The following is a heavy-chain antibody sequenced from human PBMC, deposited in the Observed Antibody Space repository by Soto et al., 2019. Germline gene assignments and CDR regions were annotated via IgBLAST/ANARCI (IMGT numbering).Heavy chain of an antibody. CDR2: IYATGTT. J-gene: IGHJ5*02. Sequence: ETLSLTCTVSGASISGFYWSWIRKSAGKGLEWIGRIYATGTTDYNPSLKSRVMMSVDTSKKQFSLKLRSVTAAGTAVYYCVRDGTKTLRDWFDPWGQGSSVTVSS. CDR3: VRDGTKTLRDWFDP. CDR1: GASISGFY. V-gene: IGHV4-4*07. D-gene: IGHD1-1*01.